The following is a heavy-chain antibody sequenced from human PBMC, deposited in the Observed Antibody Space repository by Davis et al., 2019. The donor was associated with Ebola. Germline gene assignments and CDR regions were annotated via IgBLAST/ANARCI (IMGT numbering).Heavy chain of an antibody. D-gene: IGHD4-17*01. CDR1: GFTFSSYG. Sequence: GGSLRLSCAASGFTFSSYGMHWVRQAPGKGLEWVAVIWYDGSNKYYADSVKGRFTISRDNSKNTLYLQMNSLKTEDTAVYYCTSTYGDYGDYWGQGTLVTVSS. CDR2: IWYDGSNK. J-gene: IGHJ4*02. V-gene: IGHV3-33*01. CDR3: TSTYGDYGDY.